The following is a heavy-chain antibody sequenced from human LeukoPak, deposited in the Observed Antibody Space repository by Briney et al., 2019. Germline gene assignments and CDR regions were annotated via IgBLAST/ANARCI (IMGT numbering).Heavy chain of an antibody. J-gene: IGHJ4*02. CDR1: GFTFDDYA. V-gene: IGHV3-9*03. D-gene: IGHD1-26*01. Sequence: GGSLRLSCAASGFTFDDYAMHWVRQAPGKGLEWVSGISWNSGSIGYADSVKGRSTISRDNAKNSLYLQMNSLRAEDMALYHCAKGSGSAAYYFDYWGQGTLVTVSS. CDR2: ISWNSGSI. CDR3: AKGSGSAAYYFDY.